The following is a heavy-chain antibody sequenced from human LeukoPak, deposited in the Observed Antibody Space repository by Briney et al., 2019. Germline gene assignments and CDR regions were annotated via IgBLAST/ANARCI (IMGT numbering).Heavy chain of an antibody. D-gene: IGHD6-6*01. CDR3: ARGKPPASNSSSSSRADPIRRYYFDY. J-gene: IGHJ4*02. V-gene: IGHV4-34*01. CDR1: GGSFSGYY. CDR2: INHSGST. Sequence: PSETLSLTCAVYGGSFSGYYWSWIRQPPGKGLEWIGEINHSGSTNYNPSLKSRVTISVDTSKNQFSLKLSSVTAADTAVYYCARGKPPASNSSSSSRADPIRRYYFDYWGQGTLVTVSS.